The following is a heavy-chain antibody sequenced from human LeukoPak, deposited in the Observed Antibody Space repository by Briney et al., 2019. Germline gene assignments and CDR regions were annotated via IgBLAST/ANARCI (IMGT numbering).Heavy chain of an antibody. Sequence: GGSLRLSCAASGFTFSSYAMSWVRQAPGKGLEWVSAISGSGGSTYYADSVKGRFTISRDNSKNTLYLQMNSLRAEDTAVYYCAKAPSITIFGVVYYFGYWGQGTLVTVSS. CDR2: ISGSGGST. CDR3: AKAPSITIFGVVYYFGY. J-gene: IGHJ4*02. D-gene: IGHD3-3*01. V-gene: IGHV3-23*01. CDR1: GFTFSSYA.